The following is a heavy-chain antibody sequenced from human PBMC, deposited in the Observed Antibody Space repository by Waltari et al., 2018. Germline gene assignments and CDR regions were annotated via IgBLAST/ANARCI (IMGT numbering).Heavy chain of an antibody. CDR3: ARHEGDGYNYGDAFDI. V-gene: IGHV4-38-2*01. D-gene: IGHD5-12*01. CDR2: IYHSGST. CDR1: GYSISSGYY. Sequence: QVQLQESGPGLVKPSETLSLTCAVSGYSISSGYYWGWIRQPPGKGLEWIGSIYHSGSTYYNPSLKSRVTISVDTSKNQFSLKLSSVTAADTAVYYCARHEGDGYNYGDAFDIWGQGTMVTVSS. J-gene: IGHJ3*02.